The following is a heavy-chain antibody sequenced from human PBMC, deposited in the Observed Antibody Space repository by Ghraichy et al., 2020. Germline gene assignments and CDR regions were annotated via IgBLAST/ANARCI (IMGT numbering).Heavy chain of an antibody. V-gene: IGHV4-59*08. J-gene: IGHJ5*02. Sequence: LSLTCTVSGGSISTYYWSWIRQPPGKGLEWIGFVLYSGSTSYNPSLKNRVTLSLDMSKSQVSLRLTSVTAADTAVYYCARLAIKDCSGISCYTANWFDPWGPGTLVTVSS. CDR1: GGSISTYY. CDR2: VLYSGST. CDR3: ARLAIKDCSGISCYTANWFDP. D-gene: IGHD2-2*02.